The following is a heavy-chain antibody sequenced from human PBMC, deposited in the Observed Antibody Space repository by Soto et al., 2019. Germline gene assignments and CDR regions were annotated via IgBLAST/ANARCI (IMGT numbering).Heavy chain of an antibody. D-gene: IGHD1-26*01. Sequence: PGGSLRLSCAASGFTFRNYAMIWVRQAPGKGLQWVSGISDSGSTYYADSVKGRFTISRDNSKNTLHLQMNSLRAEDTAVYYCARGSGSLHYFDFWGRGTLVTVSS. CDR2: ISDSGST. CDR3: ARGSGSLHYFDF. CDR1: GFTFRNYA. J-gene: IGHJ4*02. V-gene: IGHV3-23*01.